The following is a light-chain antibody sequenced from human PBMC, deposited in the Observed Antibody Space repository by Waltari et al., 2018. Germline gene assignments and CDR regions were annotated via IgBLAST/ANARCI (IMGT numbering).Light chain of an antibody. Sequence: QSALTQPRSVSGSPGQSVTISCTGTSSDVGGYNYVSWYQQHLGKAPKLMIYDVSKRPSGVPDRFSGSKSGNTASLTISGLQAEDEADYYCCSYAGSYTPWVFGGGTKLTVL. CDR2: DVS. CDR3: CSYAGSYTPWV. V-gene: IGLV2-11*01. CDR1: SSDVGGYNY. J-gene: IGLJ3*02.